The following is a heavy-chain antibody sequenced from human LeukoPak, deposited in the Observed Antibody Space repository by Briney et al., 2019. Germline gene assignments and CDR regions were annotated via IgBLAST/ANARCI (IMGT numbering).Heavy chain of an antibody. CDR1: VGSLSGFY. V-gene: IGHV4-59*01. CDR2: MDKSGST. Sequence: SETLSLTCSVSVGSLSGFYCSWIRQPPGKRLEGIVYMDKSGSTNYHPSLKRRVTISVDTSKNQFSLRLSPVAAADTALYYCARDYSKGGGFDFWGQGTLVTVSS. J-gene: IGHJ4*02. CDR3: ARDYSKGGGFDF. D-gene: IGHD4-11*01.